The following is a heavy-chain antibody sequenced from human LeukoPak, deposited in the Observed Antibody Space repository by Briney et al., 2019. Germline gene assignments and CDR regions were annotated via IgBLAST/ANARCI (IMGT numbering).Heavy chain of an antibody. D-gene: IGHD1-26*01. J-gene: IGHJ4*02. V-gene: IGHV3-15*01. CDR3: TTEVGATEFDY. CDR1: GFTFSNAW. CDR2: IKSKTDGGTT. Sequence: GGSLRLSCAASGFTFSNAWMSWVRQAPGKGLEWVGRIKSKTDGGTTDYAAPVKGRFTISRDDSKDTLYLQMNSLKTEDTAVYYCTTEVGATEFDYWGQGTLVTVSS.